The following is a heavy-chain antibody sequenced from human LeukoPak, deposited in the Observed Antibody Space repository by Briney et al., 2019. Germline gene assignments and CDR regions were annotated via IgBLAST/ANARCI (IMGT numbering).Heavy chain of an antibody. D-gene: IGHD3-3*01. CDR1: GYTFSSYA. Sequence: PGRSLRLSCAASGYTFSSYAMHWVRQAPGKGLEGVAVISYDGSNKYYADSVKGRFTISRDNSKNTLYLQINSLRAEDTAVYYCAKGPKYDFWSGTRDYYFDYWGQGTLVTVPS. J-gene: IGHJ4*02. V-gene: IGHV3-30-3*01. CDR2: ISYDGSNK. CDR3: AKGPKYDFWSGTRDYYFDY.